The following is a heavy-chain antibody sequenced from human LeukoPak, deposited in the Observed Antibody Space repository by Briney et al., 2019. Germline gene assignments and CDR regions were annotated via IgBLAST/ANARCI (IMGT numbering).Heavy chain of an antibody. CDR2: INHSGST. J-gene: IGHJ6*02. CDR3: ARGYCSGGSCYLDP. Sequence: SETLSLTCAVYGGSFSGYYWSWIRQPPGKGREWIGEINHSGSTNYNPSLKSRVTISVDTSKNQFSLKLSSVTSADTAVYYCARGYCSGGSCYLDPWGQGTTVTVSS. D-gene: IGHD2-15*01. CDR1: GGSFSGYY. V-gene: IGHV4-34*01.